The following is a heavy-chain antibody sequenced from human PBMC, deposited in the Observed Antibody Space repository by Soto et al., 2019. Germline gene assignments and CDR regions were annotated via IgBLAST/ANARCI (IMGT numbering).Heavy chain of an antibody. Sequence: EVQLLESGGGLVQPGGSLRLSCAASGFTFNYYAMSWVRQAPGKGLEWVSTISGAVGSTYYADSLKGRFIISRDNSKSTLYLQMNSLRAEDTAVYYCAKVAGGTSSPIDSWGQGTLVTVSS. CDR1: GFTFNYYA. D-gene: IGHD6-13*01. J-gene: IGHJ4*02. V-gene: IGHV3-23*01. CDR3: AKVAGGTSSPIDS. CDR2: ISGAVGST.